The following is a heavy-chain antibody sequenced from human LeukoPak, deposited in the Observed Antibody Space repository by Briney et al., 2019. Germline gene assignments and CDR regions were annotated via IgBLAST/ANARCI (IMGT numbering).Heavy chain of an antibody. Sequence: ASVKVSCKASGGTFSSYVISWVRQAPGQGLEWMGWINPNSGGTNYAQKFQGRVTMTRDTSISTAYMELSRLRSDDTAVYYCARHSVEMDAFDIWGQGTMVTVSS. J-gene: IGHJ3*02. CDR2: INPNSGGT. D-gene: IGHD5-24*01. CDR1: GGTFSSYV. V-gene: IGHV1-2*02. CDR3: ARHSVEMDAFDI.